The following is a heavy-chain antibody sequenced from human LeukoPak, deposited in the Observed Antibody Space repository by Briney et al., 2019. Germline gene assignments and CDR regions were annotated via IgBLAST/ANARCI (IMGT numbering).Heavy chain of an antibody. CDR1: GYTFTGYY. Sequence: ASVKVSCKASGYTFTGYYMHWVRQAPGQGLEWMGWINPNSGGTNYAQKFQGWVTMTRDTSISAAYMELSRLRSDDTAVYYCARVKYCSGGSCFHAFDIWGQGTMVTVSS. CDR3: ARVKYCSGGSCFHAFDI. J-gene: IGHJ3*02. D-gene: IGHD2-15*01. CDR2: INPNSGGT. V-gene: IGHV1-2*04.